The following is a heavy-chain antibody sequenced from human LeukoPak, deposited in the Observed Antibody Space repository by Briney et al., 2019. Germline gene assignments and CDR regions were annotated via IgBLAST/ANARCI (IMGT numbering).Heavy chain of an antibody. CDR3: AKDRAWIQLWLFQH. CDR1: GFTFSNYN. J-gene: IGHJ1*01. CDR2: ISSSSNIK. Sequence: GGSLRLSCAASGFTFSNYNMNWVRQPPGKGLQWVSYISSSSNIKYYADSVKGRFTISRDNAKNSLFLQMNSLRAEDTAVYYCAKDRAWIQLWLFQHWGQGTLVTVSS. V-gene: IGHV3-48*01. D-gene: IGHD5-18*01.